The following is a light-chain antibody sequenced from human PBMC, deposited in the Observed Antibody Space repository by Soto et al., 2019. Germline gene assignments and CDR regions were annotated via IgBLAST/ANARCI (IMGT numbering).Light chain of an antibody. Sequence: EIVLTHSQVTLSLPPGESATLSCRATRSVSIYLAWYQQKPGQAPRIIIYDASSRPTDIPARLRGSESGTDFTLPLRRLEPEEGALYDGQQRSNWTITFGQGTRLEIK. CDR3: QQRSNWTIT. J-gene: IGKJ5*01. CDR2: DAS. V-gene: IGKV3-11*01. CDR1: RSVSIY.